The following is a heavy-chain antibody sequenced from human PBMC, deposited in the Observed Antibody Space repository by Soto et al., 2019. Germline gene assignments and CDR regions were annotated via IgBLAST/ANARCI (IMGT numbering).Heavy chain of an antibody. J-gene: IGHJ4*02. Sequence: QVQLQESGPGLVKPSQTLSLTCTVSGGSISSGGYYWSWIRQHPGKGLEWIGYIYYSGSTYYNPCLNSRVTISVATSKNQCSLKLSSVTAADTAVYYCARGSVVAATLFDYWGQGTLVTVSS. CDR1: GGSISSGGYY. D-gene: IGHD2-15*01. CDR2: IYYSGST. V-gene: IGHV4-31*03. CDR3: ARGSVVAATLFDY.